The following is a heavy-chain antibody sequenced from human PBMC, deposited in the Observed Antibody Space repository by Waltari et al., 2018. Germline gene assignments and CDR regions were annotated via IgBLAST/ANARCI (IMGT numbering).Heavy chain of an antibody. V-gene: IGHV3-66*02. D-gene: IGHD5-18*01. CDR2: MYPPGSA. Sequence: EVKLVESGGGLVHPGGSLRLSCVDSGIAVSDTHMSWVRQAPGKGLEWVSIMYPPGSAYNADSVEGRFTISRDISKNMVHLQMNRLRLEDSATYYCATARDEHTAMVYFDNWGQGTLVSVSS. J-gene: IGHJ4*02. CDR1: GIAVSDTH. CDR3: ATARDEHTAMVYFDN.